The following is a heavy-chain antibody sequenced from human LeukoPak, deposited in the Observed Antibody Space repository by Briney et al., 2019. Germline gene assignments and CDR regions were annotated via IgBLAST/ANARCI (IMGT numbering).Heavy chain of an antibody. Sequence: QTGGSLRLSCAASGFTFSSYAMSWVRQAPGKGLEWVAFIRYDGSNKYYADSVKGRFTISRDNSKNTLYLQMNSLRAEDTAVYYCAKLKKQLLWFGEPLDYWGQGTLVTVSS. CDR1: GFTFSSYA. CDR3: AKLKKQLLWFGEPLDY. V-gene: IGHV3-30*02. J-gene: IGHJ4*02. D-gene: IGHD3-10*01. CDR2: IRYDGSNK.